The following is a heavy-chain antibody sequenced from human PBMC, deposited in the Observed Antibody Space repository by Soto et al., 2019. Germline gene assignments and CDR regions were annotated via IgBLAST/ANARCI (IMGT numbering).Heavy chain of an antibody. Sequence: GGSLRLSCAASGFTFSNAWMSWVRQAPGKGLEWVGRIKGEADGGTTDYAAPVKGRISISRDHSKDTLYLQMNSLKTEDTAVYYCSHGYYQYFNSWGQGTLVTVSS. D-gene: IGHD5-18*01. CDR2: IKGEADGGTT. CDR1: GFTFSNAW. J-gene: IGHJ4*02. CDR3: SHGYYQYFNS. V-gene: IGHV3-15*01.